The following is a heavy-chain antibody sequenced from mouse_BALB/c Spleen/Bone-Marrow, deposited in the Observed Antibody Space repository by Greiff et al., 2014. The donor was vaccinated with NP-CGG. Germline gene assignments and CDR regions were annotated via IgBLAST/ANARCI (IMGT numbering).Heavy chain of an antibody. D-gene: IGHD1-1*01. CDR1: GYAFSSSW. CDR2: IYPGDGGT. V-gene: IGHV1-82*01. Sequence: VQLKESGPELVKPGASVKISCKASGYAFSSSWMNWVKQRPGQGLEWIGRIYPGDGGTNYNGKFKGKATLTADKSSSTAYMQLSSLTSVDSAVYFCARWDYGSSPNYWGQGTTLTVSS. CDR3: ARWDYGSSPNY. J-gene: IGHJ2*01.